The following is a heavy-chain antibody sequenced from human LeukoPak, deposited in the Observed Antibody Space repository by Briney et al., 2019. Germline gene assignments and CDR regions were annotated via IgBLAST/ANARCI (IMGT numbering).Heavy chain of an antibody. Sequence: SETLSLTCSLSGGSISSSSYYWAWIRQPPGKGLEWIGSIYYSGSTYYNPSLKSRVTISVDTSKNQFSLKLSSVTAADTAVYYCAREGYDFWSGYSNWFDPWGQGTLVTVSS. CDR3: AREGYDFWSGYSNWFDP. V-gene: IGHV4-39*07. CDR2: IYYSGST. J-gene: IGHJ5*02. CDR1: GGSISSSSYY. D-gene: IGHD3-3*01.